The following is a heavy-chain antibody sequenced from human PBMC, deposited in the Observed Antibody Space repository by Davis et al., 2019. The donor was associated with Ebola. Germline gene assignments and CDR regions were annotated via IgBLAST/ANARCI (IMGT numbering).Heavy chain of an antibody. CDR3: AKDREWFGEFPLGFDY. J-gene: IGHJ4*02. Sequence: GESLKISCAASGFTFSSYGIHWVRQAPGKGLEWVAVISYDGSNKYYADSVKGRFTISRDNSKNTLDLQMNSLRAEDTALYYCAKDREWFGEFPLGFDYWGQGTLVTVSS. CDR2: ISYDGSNK. D-gene: IGHD3-10*01. CDR1: GFTFSSYG. V-gene: IGHV3-30*18.